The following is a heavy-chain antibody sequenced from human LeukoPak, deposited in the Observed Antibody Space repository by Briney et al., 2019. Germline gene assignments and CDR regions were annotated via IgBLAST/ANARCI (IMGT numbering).Heavy chain of an antibody. D-gene: IGHD3-3*01. CDR2: ISGDGRNI. CDR1: GFTFSSYW. V-gene: IGHV3-74*01. J-gene: IGHJ4*02. CDR3: AKVQFLQPTGYYFDY. Sequence: PGGSLRLSCVASGFTFSSYWMHWVRQDPRKGLVWVSRISGDGRNINYADSVRGRFTISRDNAKNTLYLQMNTLRVEDTAVYYCAKVQFLQPTGYYFDYWGQGTLVTVSS.